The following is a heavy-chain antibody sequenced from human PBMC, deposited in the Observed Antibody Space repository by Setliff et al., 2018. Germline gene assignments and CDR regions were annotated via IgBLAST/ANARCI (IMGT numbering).Heavy chain of an antibody. Sequence: ASVKVSCKASGYTFVGYYLHWVRQAPGQGLEWMGWINPKTGGTNYAQKFQGRVSMTRDASINTAFMHLSSLKSDDMAVYYCAREPYDYIWGSYRSPYFDHWGQGALVTVSS. CDR3: AREPYDYIWGSYRSPYFDH. V-gene: IGHV1-2*02. D-gene: IGHD3-16*02. CDR2: INPKTGGT. J-gene: IGHJ4*02. CDR1: GYTFVGYY.